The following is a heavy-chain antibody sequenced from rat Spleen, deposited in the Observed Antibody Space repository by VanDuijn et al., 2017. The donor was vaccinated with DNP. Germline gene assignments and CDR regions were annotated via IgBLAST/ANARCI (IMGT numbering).Heavy chain of an antibody. CDR1: GFSLTSYG. CDR2: MWSGGDT. D-gene: IGHD1-10*01. V-gene: IGHV2-15*01. CDR3: TREREPNNNPYYFDC. Sequence: QVQLKESGPGLVQPSQTLSLTCTVSGFSLTSYGVSWVRQPPGKGLEWMGVMWSGGDTSYNSVLKSRLSISRDTSKSQVFLKMSMLQSEDTAIYFCTREREPNNNPYYFDCWGQGVMVTVSS. J-gene: IGHJ2*01.